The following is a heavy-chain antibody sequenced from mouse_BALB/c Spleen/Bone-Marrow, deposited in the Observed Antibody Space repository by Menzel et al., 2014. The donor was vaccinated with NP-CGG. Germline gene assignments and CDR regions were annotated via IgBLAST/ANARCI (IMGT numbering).Heavy chain of an antibody. D-gene: IGHD1-2*01. CDR2: INPDSNTI. Sequence: EVMLVESGGGLVQPGGSLKLSCAASGFDFSRYWVSWVRQAPGKGLEWIGEINPDSNTINYKPSLKDKFIISRDNAKNTLYLRMSKVRSEDTALYYCARLGYYGSFAYWAKGLWSLSLQ. V-gene: IGHV4-1*02. J-gene: IGHJ3*01. CDR1: GFDFSRYW. CDR3: ARLGYYGSFAY.